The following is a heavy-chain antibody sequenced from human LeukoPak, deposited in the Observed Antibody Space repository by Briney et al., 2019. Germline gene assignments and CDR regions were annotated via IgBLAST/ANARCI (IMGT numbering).Heavy chain of an antibody. V-gene: IGHV1-69*02. D-gene: IGHD2-15*01. Sequence: ASVKVSCKASGYTFTGYYMHWVRQAPGQGLEWMGRIIPILGIANYAQKFQGRVTITADKSTSTAYMELSSLRSEDTAVYYCARNRQVGYCSGGSCAAYYYWGQGTLVTVSS. CDR2: IIPILGIA. CDR3: ARNRQVGYCSGGSCAAYYY. J-gene: IGHJ4*02. CDR1: GYTFTGYY.